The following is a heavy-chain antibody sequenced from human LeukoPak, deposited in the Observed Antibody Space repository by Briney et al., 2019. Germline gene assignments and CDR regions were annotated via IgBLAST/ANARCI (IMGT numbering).Heavy chain of an antibody. Sequence: GGSLRLSCAASGFTFSSYWMHWVRQAPGKGLVWVSRINSDGSIINYADSVKARFTISRDDAKSTLYLQMNSLRAEDTAVYYCTREFPRGYSGSYFDYWGQGTLVTVSS. D-gene: IGHD5-12*01. J-gene: IGHJ4*02. V-gene: IGHV3-74*01. CDR2: INSDGSII. CDR3: TREFPRGYSGSYFDY. CDR1: GFTFSSYW.